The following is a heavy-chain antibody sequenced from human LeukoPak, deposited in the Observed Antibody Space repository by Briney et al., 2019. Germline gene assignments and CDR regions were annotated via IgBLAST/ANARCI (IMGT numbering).Heavy chain of an antibody. V-gene: IGHV4-39*07. CDR3: ARGYSSSWYFNWFDP. CDR1: GGSISSSSYY. CDR2: IYHSGST. D-gene: IGHD6-13*01. J-gene: IGHJ5*02. Sequence: KPSETLSLTCTVSGGSISSSSYYWGWIRQPPGKGLEWIGSIYHSGSTYYNPSLKSRDTISVDTSKNQFSLKLSSVTAADTAVYYCARGYSSSWYFNWFDPWGQGTLVTVSS.